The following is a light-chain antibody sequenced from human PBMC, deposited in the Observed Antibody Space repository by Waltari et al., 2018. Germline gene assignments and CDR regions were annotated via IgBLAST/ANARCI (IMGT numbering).Light chain of an antibody. V-gene: IGLV2-23*03. CDR1: SSDVGTHNL. CDR2: EGT. J-gene: IGLJ1*01. Sequence: QSALTQPASVSGSPGRSITISCTGGSSDVGTHNLVSWYQHHPDKVPKLILYEGTKRPSGISDRFSGSKSGNTASLTISGLQAEDEADYYCSSYAGRTTVFGTGTKVCVL. CDR3: SSYAGRTTV.